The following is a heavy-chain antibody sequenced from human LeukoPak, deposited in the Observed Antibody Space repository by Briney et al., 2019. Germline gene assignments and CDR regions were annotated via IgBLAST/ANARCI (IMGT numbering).Heavy chain of an antibody. CDR1: GFTFSDYY. D-gene: IGHD3-3*01. V-gene: IGHV3-11*04. Sequence: GGSLRLSCAASGFTFSDYYMSWIRQAPGKGLEWVSYISSSGSTIYYADSVKGRFTISRDNAKNSLYLQMNSLRAEDTAVYYCARVGVSTYYDFWSGYYNYWGQGTLVTVSS. J-gene: IGHJ4*02. CDR3: ARVGVSTYYDFWSGYYNY. CDR2: ISSSGSTI.